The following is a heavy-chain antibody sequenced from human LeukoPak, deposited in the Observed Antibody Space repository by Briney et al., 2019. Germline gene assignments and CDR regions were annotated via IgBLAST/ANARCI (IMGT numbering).Heavy chain of an antibody. Sequence: SQTLSLTCAISGDSVSSNSAAWNWIRQSPSRGLEWLGRTYYRSKWYNDYAVSVKSRITINPDTSKNQFSLQLNSVTPEDTAVYYCARDRAYSSSPSNWFDPWGQGTLVTVSS. J-gene: IGHJ5*02. CDR1: GDSVSSNSAA. D-gene: IGHD6-6*01. CDR3: ARDRAYSSSPSNWFDP. V-gene: IGHV6-1*01. CDR2: TYYRSKWYN.